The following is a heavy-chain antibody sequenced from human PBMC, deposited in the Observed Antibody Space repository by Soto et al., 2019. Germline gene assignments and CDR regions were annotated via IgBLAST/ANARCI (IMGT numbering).Heavy chain of an antibody. D-gene: IGHD6-19*01. Sequence: GVSLRLSCAASGFTFSNYAMSWVRQAPGKGLEWVSGLSDGGGSTFYADSVKGRFTISRDNAKNTLYLQMSSLRAEDTAVYYCAKSHTTSGWYVTTDYWGQGTRVTVSS. J-gene: IGHJ4*02. V-gene: IGHV3-23*01. CDR1: GFTFSNYA. CDR2: LSDGGGST. CDR3: AKSHTTSGWYVTTDY.